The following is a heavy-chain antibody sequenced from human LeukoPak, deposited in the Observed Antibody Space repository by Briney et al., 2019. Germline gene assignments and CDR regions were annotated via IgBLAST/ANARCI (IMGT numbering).Heavy chain of an antibody. CDR1: GFTVSSNY. CDR2: IYSGGST. J-gene: IGHJ6*02. Sequence: GGSLRLSCAAPGFTVSSNYMSWVRQAPGKGLEWVSVIYSGGSTYYADSVKGRFTISRDNSKNTLYLQMNSLRAEDTAVYYCAKDLNYGPIYYYYGMDVWGQGTTVTVSS. V-gene: IGHV3-66*01. D-gene: IGHD4/OR15-4a*01. CDR3: AKDLNYGPIYYYYGMDV.